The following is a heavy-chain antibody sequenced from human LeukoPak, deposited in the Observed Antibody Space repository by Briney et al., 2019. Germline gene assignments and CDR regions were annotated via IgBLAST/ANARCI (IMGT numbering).Heavy chain of an antibody. Sequence: SETLSLTCTVSGGSISSYYWSWLRQPPGKGLEWIGYIYYSGSTNYNPSLKSRVTISVDTSKNQFSLKLSSVTAADTAVYYCARGRYDYVWGSYLRYYFDYWGQGTLVTVSS. V-gene: IGHV4-59*01. D-gene: IGHD3-16*02. CDR2: IYYSGST. CDR3: ARGRYDYVWGSYLRYYFDY. J-gene: IGHJ4*02. CDR1: GGSISSYY.